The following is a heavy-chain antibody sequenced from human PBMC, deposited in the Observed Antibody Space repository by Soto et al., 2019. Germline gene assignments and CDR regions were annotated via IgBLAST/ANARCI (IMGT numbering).Heavy chain of an antibody. V-gene: IGHV1-69*06. CDR3: ARALDGGTGTPPFFDY. D-gene: IGHD1-1*01. J-gene: IGHJ4*02. Sequence: QVQLVQSGAEVKKPGSSVKVFCKASGGTFSSYAISWVRQAPGQGLEWMGGIIPIFGTANYAQKFQGRVTITADKSTSTAYMELSSLRSEDTAVYYCARALDGGTGTPPFFDYWGQGTLVTVSS. CDR2: IIPIFGTA. CDR1: GGTFSSYA.